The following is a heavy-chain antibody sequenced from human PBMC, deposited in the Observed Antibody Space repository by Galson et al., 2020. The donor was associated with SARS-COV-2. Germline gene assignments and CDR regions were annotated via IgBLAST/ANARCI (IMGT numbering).Heavy chain of an antibody. Sequence: GESLKISCKASGYTFTSYYMHWVRQAPGQALEWMGWINPNGGGTQYAQNFQGRVTMTMDTSIRTVYMELTSLRSDDTAVYFCARDLTPSFPGATEMYNWFDPWGPGTLVTVSS. J-gene: IGHJ5*01. V-gene: IGHV1-2*02. CDR1: GYTFTSYY. CDR2: INPNGGGT. CDR3: ARDLTPSFPGATEMYNWFDP.